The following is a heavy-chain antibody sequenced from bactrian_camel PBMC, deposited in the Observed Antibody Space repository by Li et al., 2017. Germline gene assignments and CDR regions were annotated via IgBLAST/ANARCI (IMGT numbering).Heavy chain of an antibody. Sequence: HVQLVESGGGSVQTGGSLRLSCAPSGLSVSDFSMAWFRQSPGKEREGVAAIRRDGLTAYTDSVKGRFTISKDNAKNEVYLQMNNLKPEDTAVYYCAADLYVYMGHVKRDLTKVRPTCPQASGYWGHGTQVTVS. D-gene: IGHD3*01. CDR3: AADLYVYMGHVKRDLTKVRPTCPQASGY. V-gene: IGHV3S53*01. CDR2: IRRDGLT. CDR1: GLSVSDFS. J-gene: IGHJ6*01.